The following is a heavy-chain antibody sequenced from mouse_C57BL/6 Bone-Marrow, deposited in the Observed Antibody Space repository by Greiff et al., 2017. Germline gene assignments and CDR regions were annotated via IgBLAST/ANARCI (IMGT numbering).Heavy chain of an antibody. V-gene: IGHV5-6*01. CDR1: GFTFSSYG. Sequence: EVNVVESGGDLVKPGGSLKLSCAASGFTFSSYGMSWVRQTPDKRLEWVAIISSGGSYTYYPDSVKGRFTITRDNAKNTLYLQMSSLMSEDTAMYYCASHAVLRSYFDYWGQGTTLTVSS. CDR2: ISSGGSYT. CDR3: ASHAVLRSYFDY. D-gene: IGHD1-1*01. J-gene: IGHJ2*01.